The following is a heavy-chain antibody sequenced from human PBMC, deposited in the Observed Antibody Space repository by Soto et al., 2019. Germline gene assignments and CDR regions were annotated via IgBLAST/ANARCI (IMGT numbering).Heavy chain of an antibody. CDR2: ISWNSRSI. Sequence: GGSLRLSCTASGFNFEDFAMHWVRQSPGKGLEWVSAISWNSRSIDYADSVRGRFTVSRDNGKKSLHLQMNSLRPEDTALYYCTKEVMAPFYFYAMDVWGQGTTVTSP. J-gene: IGHJ6*02. CDR3: TKEVMAPFYFYAMDV. V-gene: IGHV3-9*01. CDR1: GFNFEDFA. D-gene: IGHD2-21*01.